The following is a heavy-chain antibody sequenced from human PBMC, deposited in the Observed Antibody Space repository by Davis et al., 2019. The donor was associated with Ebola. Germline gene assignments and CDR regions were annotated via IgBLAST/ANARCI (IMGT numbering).Heavy chain of an antibody. J-gene: IGHJ6*02. Sequence: MPSETLSLTCTVSGGSINSYYWSWIRQPPGKGLEWIGYIYYSGSTNYNPSLKSRVTISVDTSKNQFSLKLSSVTAADTAVYYCARDLTASNYYYGMDVWGQGTTVTVSS. CDR1: GGSINSYY. D-gene: IGHD4/OR15-4a*01. CDR2: IYYSGST. V-gene: IGHV4-59*12. CDR3: ARDLTASNYYYGMDV.